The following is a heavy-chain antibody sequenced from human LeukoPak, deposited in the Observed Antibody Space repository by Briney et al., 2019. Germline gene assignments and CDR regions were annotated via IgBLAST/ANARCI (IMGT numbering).Heavy chain of an antibody. CDR3: ARDVWWFGELSREPMDV. Sequence: ASVKVSCKASGGTFSSYAISWVRQAPGQGLEWMGWISAYNGNTNYAQKLQGRVTMTTDTSTSTAYMELRSLRSDDTAVYYCARDVWWFGELSREPMDVWGKGTTVTISS. J-gene: IGHJ6*03. D-gene: IGHD3-10*01. CDR2: ISAYNGNT. V-gene: IGHV1-18*01. CDR1: GGTFSSYA.